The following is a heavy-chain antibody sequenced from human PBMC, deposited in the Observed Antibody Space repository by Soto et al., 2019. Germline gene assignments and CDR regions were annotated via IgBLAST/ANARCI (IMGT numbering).Heavy chain of an antibody. CDR3: AAARGYDFWSGYLNYYYYYGMDV. CDR1: GFTFTSSA. Sequence: ASVKVSCKASGFTFTSSAVQWVRQARGQRLEWIGWIVVGSGNTNYAQKFQERVTITRDMSTSTAYMELSSLRSEDTAVYYCAAARGYDFWSGYLNYYYYYGMDVWGQGTTVTVSS. V-gene: IGHV1-58*01. J-gene: IGHJ6*02. CDR2: IVVGSGNT. D-gene: IGHD3-3*01.